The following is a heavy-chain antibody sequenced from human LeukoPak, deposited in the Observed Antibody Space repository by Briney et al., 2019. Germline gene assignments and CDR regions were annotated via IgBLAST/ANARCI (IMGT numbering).Heavy chain of an antibody. CDR2: IHTGGTT. CDR3: ARVWFGYFFQ. CDR1: GFDISYNY. D-gene: IGHD3-10*01. J-gene: IGHJ4*02. Sequence: GGSLRLSCVASGFDISYNYVGWVRQAPGKGLEWVSVIHTGGTTHYADSVKGRFTISKDNSNNTVFLQMNSVRVEDTAVYYCARVWFGYFFQWGQGALVTVSS. V-gene: IGHV3-53*01.